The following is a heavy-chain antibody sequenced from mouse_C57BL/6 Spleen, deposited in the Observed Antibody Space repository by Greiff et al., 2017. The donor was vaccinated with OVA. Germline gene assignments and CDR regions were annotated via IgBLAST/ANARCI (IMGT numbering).Heavy chain of an antibody. CDR1: GYAFSSYW. V-gene: IGHV1-80*01. CDR3: ARTRITTGYFDY. CDR2: IYPGDGDT. Sequence: VKLQESGAELVKPGASVKISCKASGYAFSSYWMNWVKQRPGKGLEWIGQIYPGDGDTNYNGKFKGKATLTADKSSSTAYMQLSSLTSEDSAVYFCARTRITTGYFDYWGQGTTLTVSS. J-gene: IGHJ2*01. D-gene: IGHD1-1*01.